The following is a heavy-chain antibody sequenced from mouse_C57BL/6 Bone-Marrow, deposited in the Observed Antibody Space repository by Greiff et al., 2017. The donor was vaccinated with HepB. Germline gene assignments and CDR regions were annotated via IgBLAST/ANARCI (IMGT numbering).Heavy chain of an antibody. CDR1: GYTFTSYW. V-gene: IGHV1-64*01. CDR3: ARSRSNYETWFAY. D-gene: IGHD2-5*01. Sequence: VQLQQPGAELVKPGASVKLSCKASGYTFTSYWMHWVKQRPGQGLEWIGMIHPNSGSTNYNEKFKSKATLTVDKSSSTAYMQLSSLTSEDSAVYYCARSRSNYETWFAYWGQGTLVTVSA. CDR2: IHPNSGST. J-gene: IGHJ3*01.